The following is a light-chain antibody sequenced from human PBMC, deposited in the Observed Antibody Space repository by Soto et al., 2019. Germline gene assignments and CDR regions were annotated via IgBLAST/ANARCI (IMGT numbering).Light chain of an antibody. CDR1: SSNIGSNT. V-gene: IGLV1-44*01. CDR3: AAWDDSLSVLYV. Sequence: QSVLTQPPSASGTPGQRVTISCSGSSSNIGSNTVNWYQQLPGTAPKLLIYSNNQRPSGVPDRFSGSKSGTSASLAISGLQSEDEADYYCAAWDDSLSVLYVFGTGTQLTVL. J-gene: IGLJ1*01. CDR2: SNN.